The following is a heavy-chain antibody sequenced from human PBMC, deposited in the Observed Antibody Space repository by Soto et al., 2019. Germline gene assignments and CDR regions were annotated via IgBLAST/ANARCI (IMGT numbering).Heavy chain of an antibody. Sequence: VFMRDPYAASGFMFSDPGGNWVIQAQGKGLAWVGRVKSKTDGGTTDLAAPVKGRFAISRDDSKNMVYLDTNSLKTEHTDIQFFYTDSQMTNIIARFDFWGHGTLLNVPS. J-gene: IGHJ4*01. CDR2: VKSKTDGGTT. V-gene: IGHV3-15*07. CDR3: YTDSQMTNIIARFDF. CDR1: GFMFSDPG. D-gene: IGHD4-17*01.